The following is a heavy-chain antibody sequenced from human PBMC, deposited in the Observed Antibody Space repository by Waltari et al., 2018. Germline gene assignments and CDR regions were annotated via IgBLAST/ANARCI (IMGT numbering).Heavy chain of an antibody. D-gene: IGHD6-19*01. V-gene: IGHV4-4*02. CDR2: AHHRGST. J-gene: IGHJ4*02. Sequence: QVQLQQSGPGLVRPSGPLSLSCAVSGVSLSSTNRWSWVRQSPGKGLEWIGEAHHRGSTKYSSSLRSRVTISLDQSKNQFSLTLSSVTAADAAVYYCARDGDYSSGRFFDSWGQGTLVNVSS. CDR1: GVSLSSTNR. CDR3: ARDGDYSSGRFFDS.